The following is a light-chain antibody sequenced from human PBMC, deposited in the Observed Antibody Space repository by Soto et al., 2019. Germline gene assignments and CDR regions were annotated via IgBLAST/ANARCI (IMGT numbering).Light chain of an antibody. Sequence: DIVLTQTPLSSPVTLGQPASISCRSSQSLVYSDGNTYLSWLQQRPGQPPRLLIYRVSNRFSGVPDRFRGSGAGTDVTLTINRGEAEDVGIYYCVQFALLPRTCGGGTKVEIK. CDR3: VQFALLPRT. J-gene: IGKJ4*02. CDR1: QSLVYSDGNTY. CDR2: RVS. V-gene: IGKV2-24*01.